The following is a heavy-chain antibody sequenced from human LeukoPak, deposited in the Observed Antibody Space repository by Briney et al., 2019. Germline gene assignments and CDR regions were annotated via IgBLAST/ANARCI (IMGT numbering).Heavy chain of an antibody. CDR3: AKETTCIGGDKYFDY. D-gene: IGHD1-26*01. J-gene: IGHJ4*02. V-gene: IGHV3-23*01. Sequence: GGSLRLSCAASGFTFSNYAMSWIRQSPGKGLEWVSPISANGGGTYYADSVKRLFTISRDSSTNTLYLQVNSMRAEDTGVYYCAKETTCIGGDKYFDYWGQGTVVTVSS. CDR1: GFTFSNYA. CDR2: ISANGGGT.